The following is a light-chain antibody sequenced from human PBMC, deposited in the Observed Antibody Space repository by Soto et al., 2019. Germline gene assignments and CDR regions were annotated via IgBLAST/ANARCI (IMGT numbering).Light chain of an antibody. Sequence: EIQMTQSPSSLSASVVGRVTITCQASQDISNYLNWYQQKPGKAPKLLIYDASNLETGVPSRFSGSGSGTDFTFTISSLQPEDIATYYCQQYDNLPPAITFGQGTRLETK. CDR1: QDISNY. V-gene: IGKV1-33*01. CDR2: DAS. J-gene: IGKJ5*01. CDR3: QQYDNLPPAIT.